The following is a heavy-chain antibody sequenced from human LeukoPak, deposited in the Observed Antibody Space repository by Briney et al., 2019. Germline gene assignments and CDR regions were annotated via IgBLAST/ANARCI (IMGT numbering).Heavy chain of an antibody. Sequence: SETLSLTCTVSGGPTSSYYWSWIRQPPGKGLEWIGYIYYSGSTNYNPSLKSRVTISVDTSKNQFSLKLSSVTAADTAVYYCASLVDTAMSYWGQGTLVTVSS. J-gene: IGHJ4*02. CDR3: ASLVDTAMSY. CDR1: GGPTSSYY. D-gene: IGHD5-18*01. CDR2: IYYSGST. V-gene: IGHV4-59*08.